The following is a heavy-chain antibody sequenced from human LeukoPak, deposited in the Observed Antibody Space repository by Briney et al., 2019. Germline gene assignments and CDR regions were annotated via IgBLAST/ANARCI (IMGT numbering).Heavy chain of an antibody. CDR3: VRDRAWGYGYEFDH. Sequence: PGGSLRLSCAASGFTFSNYAMHWVRQAPGKGLEWVAVISYDGSNKYYTDSVKGRFTISRDSSKNTLFLLMDSLRLEDTAVYYCVRDRAWGYGYEFDHWGQGTLVTVSS. CDR1: GFTFSNYA. J-gene: IGHJ4*02. V-gene: IGHV3-30*04. CDR2: ISYDGSNK. D-gene: IGHD5-18*01.